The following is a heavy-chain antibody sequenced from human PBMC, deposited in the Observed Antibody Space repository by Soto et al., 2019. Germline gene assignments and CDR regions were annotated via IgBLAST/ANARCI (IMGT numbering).Heavy chain of an antibody. CDR2: IDPSDSYT. CDR1: GYSFTSYW. CDR3: ARHPYYYDSSGPDY. V-gene: IGHV5-10-1*01. J-gene: IGHJ4*02. D-gene: IGHD3-22*01. Sequence: RDSLKISCKGSGYSFTSYWISWVRQMPGKGLEWMGRIDPSDSYTNYSPSFQGHVTISADKSISTAYLQWSSLKASDTAMYYCARHPYYYDSSGPDYWGQGTLVTVSS.